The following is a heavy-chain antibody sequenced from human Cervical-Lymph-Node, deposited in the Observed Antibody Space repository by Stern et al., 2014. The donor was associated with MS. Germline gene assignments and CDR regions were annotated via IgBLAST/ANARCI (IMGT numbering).Heavy chain of an antibody. CDR3: VRTESFYYYDGMDV. V-gene: IGHV3-30*09. CDR1: GSPFSTSA. J-gene: IGHJ6*02. Sequence: VQLVESGGGVVPPGRSPRLSCADSGSPFSTSAMHWVRQAPGKGLEWVAVISQDGSNKQYGDSVKGRLAISRDNSRNTLSLEIYSLRAEDTAVYYCVRTESFYYYDGMDVWGHGTTVIVSS. CDR2: ISQDGSNK.